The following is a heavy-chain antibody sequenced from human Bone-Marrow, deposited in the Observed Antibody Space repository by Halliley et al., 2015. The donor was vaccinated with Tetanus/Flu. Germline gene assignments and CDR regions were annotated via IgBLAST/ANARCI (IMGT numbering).Heavy chain of an antibody. J-gene: IGHJ4*02. CDR2: IGVSSDYK. V-gene: IGHV3-21*01. Sequence: AASGFTFSRYSMNWVRQAPGKGLQWVSSIGVSSDYKYYADSLMGRFTISRDNAKNSLFLQMNSLRVEDTAVYYCARDGAVAGMIGDYWGQGTLVTVSS. D-gene: IGHD6-19*01. CDR1: GFTFSRYS. CDR3: ARDGAVAGMIGDY.